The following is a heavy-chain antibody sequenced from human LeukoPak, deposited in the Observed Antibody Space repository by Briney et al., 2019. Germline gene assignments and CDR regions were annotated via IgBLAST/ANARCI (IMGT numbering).Heavy chain of an antibody. Sequence: GRSLRLSCAASGFTFSGYGMHWVRQAPGKGLEGVAVISYDGSNKYYSDSVKGRFTISRDNSKDTLYLQMNSLRPEDTAVFYCARFRAAGGYYFDYWGQGTLVTVSS. D-gene: IGHD6-25*01. J-gene: IGHJ4*02. CDR1: GFTFSGYG. V-gene: IGHV3-30*03. CDR2: ISYDGSNK. CDR3: ARFRAAGGYYFDY.